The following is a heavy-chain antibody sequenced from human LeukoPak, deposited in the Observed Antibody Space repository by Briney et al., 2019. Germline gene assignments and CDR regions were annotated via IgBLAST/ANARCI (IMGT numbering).Heavy chain of an antibody. CDR2: ISSSSSYI. CDR3: AHRSLLRHQFLGY. J-gene: IGHJ4*02. Sequence: GGSLRLSCAASGFTFSSYSMNWVRQAPGKGLEGVSSISSSSSYIYYADLVKGRFTISRDNSKNTLYLQMNSLRAEDTAVYYCAHRSLLRHQFLGYWGQGTLVTVSS. V-gene: IGHV3-21*01. D-gene: IGHD1-26*01. CDR1: GFTFSSYS.